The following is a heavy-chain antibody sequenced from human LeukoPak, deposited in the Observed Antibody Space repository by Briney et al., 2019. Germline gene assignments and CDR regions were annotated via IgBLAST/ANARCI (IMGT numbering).Heavy chain of an antibody. V-gene: IGHV3-74*01. J-gene: IGHJ1*01. CDR1: GFTFSSYW. CDR2: IKSDGSI. Sequence: PGGSLRLSCAASGFTFSSYWMHWVRQAPGKGLVWVSRIKSDGSINYADSVKGRFTISRDNAKNTVSLQMNSLRAEDTGVYYCARAPSEIGGYYPEYFRHWGQGTLVTVSS. D-gene: IGHD3-22*01. CDR3: ARAPSEIGGYYPEYFRH.